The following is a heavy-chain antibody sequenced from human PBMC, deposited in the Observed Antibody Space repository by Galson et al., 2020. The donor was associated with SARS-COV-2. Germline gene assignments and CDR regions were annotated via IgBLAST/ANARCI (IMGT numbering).Heavy chain of an antibody. CDR1: GFTFSSYG. V-gene: IGHV3-33*01. J-gene: IGHJ4*02. Sequence: PGGSLRLSCAASGFTFSSYGMHWVRQAPGKGLEWVAVIWYDGSNKYYADSVKGRFTISRDNSKNTLYLQMNSLRAEDTAVYYCARDGYYYDSSGYGSLYYFDYWGQGTLVTVSS. CDR2: IWYDGSNK. CDR3: ARDGYYYDSSGYGSLYYFDY. D-gene: IGHD3-22*01.